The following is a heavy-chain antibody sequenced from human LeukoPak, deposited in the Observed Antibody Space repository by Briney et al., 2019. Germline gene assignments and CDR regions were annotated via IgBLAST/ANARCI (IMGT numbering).Heavy chain of an antibody. V-gene: IGHV3-23*01. J-gene: IGHJ4*02. CDR2: ISGSGANT. D-gene: IGHD2-21*01. CDR1: GFTFSTYA. Sequence: GGSLRLSCAASGFTFSTYAMSWVRQAPRKGLEWVSTISGSGANTYYADSVRGRFTISRDNSKNTLYLHMNSLRADDTAVYYWAEERAWYSKPYYFDYWGQGTLVTVSS. CDR3: AEERAWYSKPYYFDY.